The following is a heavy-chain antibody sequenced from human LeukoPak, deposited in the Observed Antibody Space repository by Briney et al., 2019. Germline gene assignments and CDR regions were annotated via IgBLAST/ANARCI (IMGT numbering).Heavy chain of an antibody. CDR1: GGSISSYY. CDR3: ARARVGATIGYYYYMDV. V-gene: IGHV4-59*01. D-gene: IGHD1-26*01. CDR2: IYYSGST. J-gene: IGHJ6*03. Sequence: SETLSLTCTVSGGSISSYYWSWIRQPPGKGLEWIANIYYSGSTNYNPSLKSRVTISVDTSKNQFSLKLSSVTAADTAVYYCARARVGATIGYYYYMDVWGKGTTVTVSS.